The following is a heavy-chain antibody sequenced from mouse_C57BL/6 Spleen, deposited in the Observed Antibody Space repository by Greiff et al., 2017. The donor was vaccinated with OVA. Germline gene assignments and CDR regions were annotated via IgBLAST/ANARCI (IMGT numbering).Heavy chain of an antibody. D-gene: IGHD2-4*01. CDR2: ISYDGSN. CDR1: GYSITSGYY. J-gene: IGHJ4*01. Sequence: QQSGPGLVKPSQSLSLTCSVTGYSITSGYYWNWIRQFPGNKLEWMGYISYDGSNNYNPSLKNRISITRDTSKNQFFLKLNSVTTEDTATYYCARAGDYDVMNYAMDYWGQGTSVTVSS. V-gene: IGHV3-6*01. CDR3: ARAGDYDVMNYAMDY.